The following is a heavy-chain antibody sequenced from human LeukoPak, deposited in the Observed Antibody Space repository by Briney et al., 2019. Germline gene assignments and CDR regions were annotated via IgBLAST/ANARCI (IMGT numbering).Heavy chain of an antibody. CDR2: TNPANSDT. V-gene: IGHV5-51*01. J-gene: IGHJ4*02. CDR1: GYSFPTYW. CDR3: ARRDAYGYKGFDQ. Sequence: GESLKISREGSGYSFPTYWIGWARQLPGKGLEWMGITNPANSDTRYTPSFQGQVTISADKSVSTAYLQWSSLKTSDTATYNCARRDAYGYKGFDQWGQGTLVTVSS. D-gene: IGHD5-18*01.